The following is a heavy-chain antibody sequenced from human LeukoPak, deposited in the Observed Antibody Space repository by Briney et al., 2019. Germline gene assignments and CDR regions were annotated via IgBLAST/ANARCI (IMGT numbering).Heavy chain of an antibody. CDR1: GYIFTGYF. J-gene: IGHJ5*02. V-gene: IGHV1-2*02. CDR2: INPNSGGA. D-gene: IGHD1-1*01. CDR3: ARGSSERDWFDL. Sequence: ASVKVSCKASGYIFTGYFMNWVRQAPGQGLEWMGWINPNSGGANYAQKFQGRVTMTRDTSIGTAYMELSSLTSDDTAVYYCARGSSERDWFDLWGQGTLVTVSS.